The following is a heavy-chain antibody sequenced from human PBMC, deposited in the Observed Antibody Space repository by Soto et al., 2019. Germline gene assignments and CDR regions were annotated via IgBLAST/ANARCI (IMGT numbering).Heavy chain of an antibody. J-gene: IGHJ4*02. CDR1: GHTFTGYY. V-gene: IGHV1-2*04. CDR2: INPNSGGT. D-gene: IGHD6-19*01. CDR3: AKGRGSGWAWYFDN. Sequence: ASVKASCKAPGHTFTGYYMHWVRQAPGQGLEWMGWINPNSGGTNYAQKFQGWVTMTRDTSISTAYMELSRLRSDDTAVYYCAKGRGSGWAWYFDNWGQGTLVTVSS.